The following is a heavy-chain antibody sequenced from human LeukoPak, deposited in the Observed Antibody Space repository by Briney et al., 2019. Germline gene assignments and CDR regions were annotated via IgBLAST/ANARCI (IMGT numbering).Heavy chain of an antibody. Sequence: PSGTLSLTCAVYGVSINSSSWWSWVRQSPGKGLEWIGDIGHSGGTNYNPSLKSRATISVDESNTQVSLKLRSATAADTAVYYCAGNSGSYYGSGSYYNVYWGQGTLVIVSS. V-gene: IGHV4-4*02. CDR1: GVSINSSSW. J-gene: IGHJ4*02. CDR3: AGNSGSYYGSGSYYNVY. CDR2: IGHSGGT. D-gene: IGHD3-10*01.